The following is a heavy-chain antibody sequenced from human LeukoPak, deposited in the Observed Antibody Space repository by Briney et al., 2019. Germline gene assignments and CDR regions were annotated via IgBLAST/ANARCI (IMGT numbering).Heavy chain of an antibody. Sequence: FSCCLYCCRHAPRGGLQGGAGVLYDSGSTNYKASLKGRVTISVDTSKNQFSLKLSSVTAADTAVYYCARVWYGDLSGPDHDAFDIWGQGTMVTVSS. CDR2: LYDSGST. CDR1: FSCCL. D-gene: IGHD4-17*01. J-gene: IGHJ3*02. CDR3: ARVWYGDLSGPDHDAFDI. V-gene: IGHV4-34*01.